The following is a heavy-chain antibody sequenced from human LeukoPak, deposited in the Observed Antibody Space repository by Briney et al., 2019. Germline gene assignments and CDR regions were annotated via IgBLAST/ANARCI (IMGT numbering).Heavy chain of an antibody. Sequence: TFSSYWMDWVRQPPGKGLEWIGSIYYTGSTYYNPSLKSRVTISVDTSKNQFSLKLSSVTAADTAVYYCARLHYGGNYGYYYYYMDVWGKGTTVTISS. CDR3: ARLHYGGNYGYYYYYMDV. CDR2: IYYTGST. V-gene: IGHV4-39*01. CDR1: TFSSYW. J-gene: IGHJ6*03. D-gene: IGHD4-23*01.